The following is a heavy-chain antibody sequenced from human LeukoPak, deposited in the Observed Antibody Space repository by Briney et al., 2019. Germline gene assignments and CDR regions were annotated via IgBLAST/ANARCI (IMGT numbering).Heavy chain of an antibody. V-gene: IGHV1-2*02. CDR3: ARELNYDSSGYYFDY. D-gene: IGHD3-22*01. CDR2: IKPNSGGT. CDR1: GYTFTVYF. Sequence: ASVKVSCKASGYTFTVYFMHWVRQAPGQGLEGMGWIKPNSGGTNYAQKFQGRVTMTRDTSISTAYMELSRLRSDDTAVYYCARELNYDSSGYYFDYWGQGTLVTASS. J-gene: IGHJ4*02.